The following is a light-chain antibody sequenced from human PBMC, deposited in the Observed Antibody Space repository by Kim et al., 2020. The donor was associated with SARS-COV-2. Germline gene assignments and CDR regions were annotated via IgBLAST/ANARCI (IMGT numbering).Light chain of an antibody. CDR3: QQTYGTPPT. J-gene: IGKJ2*01. CDR2: TAS. Sequence: SASVGDSVTITCRASQTIGNYLNWYQQKPGKAPTLLIFTASSLQSGVPSRFRGSGSGPDFTLTITSLRPEDFADYYCQQTYGTPPTFGQGTNLEIK. V-gene: IGKV1-39*01. CDR1: QTIGNY.